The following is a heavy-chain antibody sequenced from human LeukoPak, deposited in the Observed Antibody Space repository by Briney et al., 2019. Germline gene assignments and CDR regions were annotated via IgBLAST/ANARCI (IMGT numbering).Heavy chain of an antibody. CDR3: ARGGGLADY. CDR2: ISSSSSTI. Sequence: GGSLRLSCAASGFTFSSYSMNWVRQAPGKGLEWVSSISSSSSTIYYADSVKGRFTISRDNAKNSLYLQMNSPRAEDTAVYYCARGGGLADYWGQGTLVTVSS. D-gene: IGHD1-26*01. CDR1: GFTFSSYS. J-gene: IGHJ4*02. V-gene: IGHV3-48*01.